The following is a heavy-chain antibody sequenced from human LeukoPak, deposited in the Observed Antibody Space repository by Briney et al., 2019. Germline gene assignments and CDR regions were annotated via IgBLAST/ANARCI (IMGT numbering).Heavy chain of an antibody. V-gene: IGHV4-61*02. CDR1: GGSISSGSYF. Sequence: PSQTLSLTCTVSGGSISSGSYFWSWIRQPAGKGLEWIGRINTSGSTNYNPSLKSRVTMSVDTSKNQFSLKLSSVTAADTAVYYCARDSSSEYDYWGQGTLVTVSS. J-gene: IGHJ4*02. D-gene: IGHD6-6*01. CDR2: INTSGST. CDR3: ARDSSSEYDY.